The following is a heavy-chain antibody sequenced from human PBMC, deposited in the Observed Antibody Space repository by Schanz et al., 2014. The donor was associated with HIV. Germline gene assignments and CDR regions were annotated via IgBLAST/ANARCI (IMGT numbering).Heavy chain of an antibody. Sequence: VHLVESGGGMVQPGGSLRLSCAASGFTFSDFWMTWVRQAPGKGLEWVAVIWYDGSNKYYADSVKGRFTISRDISKNTLYLQMNSLRAEDTAVYYCAKEEQQLGGVGGYHFDYWGQGTLVTVSS. D-gene: IGHD6-13*01. CDR3: AKEEQQLGGVGGYHFDY. CDR1: GFTFSDFW. J-gene: IGHJ4*02. V-gene: IGHV3-30*02. CDR2: IWYDGSNK.